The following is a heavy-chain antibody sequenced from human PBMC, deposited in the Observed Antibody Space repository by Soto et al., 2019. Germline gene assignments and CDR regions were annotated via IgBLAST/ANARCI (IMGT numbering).Heavy chain of an antibody. CDR2: IIPIFGTA. J-gene: IGHJ6*02. D-gene: IGHD5-18*01. V-gene: IGHV1-69*01. CDR3: ARGVHRIQLWFNYYYYGMDV. Sequence: QEQLVQSGAEVKKPGSSVKVSCKASGGTFSSYAISWVRQAPGQGLEWMGGIIPIFGTANYAQKFQGRVTITADESTSTAYMELSSLRSEDTAVYYCARGVHRIQLWFNYYYYGMDVWGQGTTVTVSS. CDR1: GGTFSSYA.